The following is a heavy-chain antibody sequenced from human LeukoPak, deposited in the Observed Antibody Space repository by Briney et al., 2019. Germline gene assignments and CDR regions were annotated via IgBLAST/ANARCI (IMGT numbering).Heavy chain of an antibody. CDR1: GFTVSSNY. J-gene: IGHJ4*02. Sequence: GSLRRSCAASGFTVSSNYMSWVRQAPGKGLESIGDINHSGSTNYNPSLKSRVTISVDTSKNQFSLKLSSVTAADTAVYYCARRLRTFKYGSGSNFDYWGQGTLVTVSS. CDR2: INHSGST. V-gene: IGHV4-34*01. D-gene: IGHD3-10*01. CDR3: ARRLRTFKYGSGSNFDY.